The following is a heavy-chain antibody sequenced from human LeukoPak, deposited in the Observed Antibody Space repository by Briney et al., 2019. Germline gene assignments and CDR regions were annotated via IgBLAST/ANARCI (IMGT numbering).Heavy chain of an antibody. D-gene: IGHD1/OR15-1a*01. CDR1: GYTFTTHW. V-gene: IGHV5-51*01. CDR3: ATSESQTRFDF. J-gene: IGHJ4*02. Sequence: GESLKISCKGSGYTFTTHWIAWVRQMPGKGLEWMGIIFPGDSDTTYSPSFEGQVTITADKSINTAYLQWSSLKASDTAMYYCATSESQTRFDFWGQGTLVTVSS. CDR2: IFPGDSDT.